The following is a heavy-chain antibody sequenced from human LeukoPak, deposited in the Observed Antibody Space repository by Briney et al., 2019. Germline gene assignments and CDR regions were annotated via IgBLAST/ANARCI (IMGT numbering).Heavy chain of an antibody. CDR1: GYSFTSYW. V-gene: IGHV5-51*01. CDR3: ARQGAYCGGDCYLSPSDY. CDR2: IYPGDSDT. J-gene: IGHJ4*02. Sequence: GESLKISCKGSGYSFTSYWIGWVRQMPGKGLEWMGIIYPGDSDTRYSPSFQGQVTISADKSISTAYLQWSSLKASDTAMYYCARQGAYCGGDCYLSPSDYWGQGTLVTVSS. D-gene: IGHD2-21*01.